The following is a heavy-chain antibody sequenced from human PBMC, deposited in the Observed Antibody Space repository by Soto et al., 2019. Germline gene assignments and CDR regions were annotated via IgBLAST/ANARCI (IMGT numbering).Heavy chain of an antibody. J-gene: IGHJ4*02. CDR1: GFTICTYT. D-gene: IGHD5-12*01. Sequence: GSPELSCAAPGFTICTYTMKWVRPAPGKGLEWVSGIYGSGDDTFYTDSVKGRFTISRDNSGNTLYLQMNRLRVEDTAVYYCTKDARPDGYWDFDYWGQGTVVTVSS. V-gene: IGHV3-23*01. CDR2: IYGSGDDT. CDR3: TKDARPDGYWDFDY.